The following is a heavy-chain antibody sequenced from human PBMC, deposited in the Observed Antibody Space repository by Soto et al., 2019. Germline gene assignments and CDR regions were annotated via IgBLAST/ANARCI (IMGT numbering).Heavy chain of an antibody. D-gene: IGHD3-16*02. J-gene: IGHJ6*03. V-gene: IGHV3-23*01. CDR1: GFTFSSYA. CDR2: ISGSGGST. CDR3: AKIIHLGELSLLPYYYYMDV. Sequence: PGGSLRLSCAASGFTFSSYAMSWVRQAPGKGLEWVSAISGSGGSTYYADSVKGRFTISRDNSKNTLYLQMNSLRAEDTAVYYCAKIIHLGELSLLPYYYYMDVWGKGTTVTVSS.